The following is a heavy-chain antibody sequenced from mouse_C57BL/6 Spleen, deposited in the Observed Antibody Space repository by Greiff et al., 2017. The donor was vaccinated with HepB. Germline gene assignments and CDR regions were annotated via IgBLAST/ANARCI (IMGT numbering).Heavy chain of an antibody. CDR3: ARTLPFTTVVATISYYAMDY. D-gene: IGHD1-1*01. CDR1: GYTFTGYW. V-gene: IGHV1-9*01. CDR2: ILPGSGST. J-gene: IGHJ4*01. Sequence: QVQLQQSGAELMKPGASVKLSCKATGYTFTGYWIEWVKQRPGHGLEWIGEILPGSGSTNYNEKFKGKATFTADTSSNTAYMQLSSLTTEDSAIYYCARTLPFTTVVATISYYAMDYWGQGTSVTVSS.